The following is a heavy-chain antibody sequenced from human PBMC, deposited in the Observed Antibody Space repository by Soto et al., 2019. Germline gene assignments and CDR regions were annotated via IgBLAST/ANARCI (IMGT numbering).Heavy chain of an antibody. V-gene: IGHV4-31*03. Sequence: QVQLHESGPGLVKPSQTLSLTCTVSGGSISSGDYYWSWIRQHPGKGLEWIGYMYYSGSTYYNPSLKNRVNISEITSKNPLSLKLSSLMAAGMAMCYCARGEASRVRVVPNWFDPWGQGTMVTVSS. CDR1: GGSISSGDYY. D-gene: IGHD3-10*01. CDR2: MYYSGST. CDR3: ARGEASRVRVVPNWFDP. J-gene: IGHJ5*02.